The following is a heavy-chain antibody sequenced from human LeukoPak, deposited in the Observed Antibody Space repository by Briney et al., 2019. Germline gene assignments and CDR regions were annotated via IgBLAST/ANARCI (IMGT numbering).Heavy chain of an antibody. CDR3: TRGGGWLIDF. J-gene: IGHJ4*02. D-gene: IGHD5-24*01. CDR1: GGSITSSSYY. CDR2: IYYSGST. Sequence: SETLSLTCTVSGGSITSSSYYWAWIRQPPGKGLEWIGSIYYSGSTYYNPSLKSRVTISVDTSKNQFSLKLSSVTAADTAVYFCTRGGGWLIDFWGRGTLVTVSS. V-gene: IGHV4-39*01.